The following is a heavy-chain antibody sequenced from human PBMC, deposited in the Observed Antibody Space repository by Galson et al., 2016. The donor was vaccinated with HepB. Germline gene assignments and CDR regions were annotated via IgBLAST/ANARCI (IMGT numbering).Heavy chain of an antibody. J-gene: IGHJ4*02. CDR1: GGSVNSGSYF. CDR2: IYYSGRT. D-gene: IGHD4-23*01. Sequence: SEPLSLTCNVSGGSVNSGSYFWSWIRQPPGTGLEWIGYIYYSGRTNYNPPLTSRITISEGATKSQFSLKLTSVTAEDTAVYYCARVHPRAVVLDYWGQGTLVTVSS. V-gene: IGHV4-61*01. CDR3: ARVHPRAVVLDY.